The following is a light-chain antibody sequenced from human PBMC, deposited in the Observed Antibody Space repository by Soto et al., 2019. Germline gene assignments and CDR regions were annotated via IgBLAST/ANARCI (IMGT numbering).Light chain of an antibody. V-gene: IGLV2-14*03. CDR3: NSYREDHPRFYV. CDR2: DVG. CDR1: HGDIVNYNY. Sequence: QSVLTQPASVSGSPGQSITISCTGTHGDIVNYNYVSWYQHLPGKAPKLMIYDVGSRPSGVSSRFSGSKSGNTASLAISGLQAEDEADYYCNSYREDHPRFYVFGTGTKVTVL. J-gene: IGLJ1*01.